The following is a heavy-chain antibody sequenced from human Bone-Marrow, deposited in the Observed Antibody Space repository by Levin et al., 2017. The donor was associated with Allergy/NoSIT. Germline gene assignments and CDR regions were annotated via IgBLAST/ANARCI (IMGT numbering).Heavy chain of an antibody. CDR2: VYHSGST. CDR3: STIMVRRITFDY. J-gene: IGHJ4*02. CDR1: GGSISAYY. V-gene: IGHV4-59*01. Sequence: SQTLSLTCTVSGGSISAYYWSWIRQSPGKGLEWIGHVYHSGSTNYNPSLESRVTISADTSRNQFFLNLRSVTAADTAVYYCSTIMVRRITFDYWSQGTLVTVSS. D-gene: IGHD3-10*01.